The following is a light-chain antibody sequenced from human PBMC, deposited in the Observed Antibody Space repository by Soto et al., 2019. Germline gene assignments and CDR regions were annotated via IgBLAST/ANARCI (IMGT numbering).Light chain of an antibody. Sequence: DIQMTQSPSSLSASVGDRVTITCRASQSITNSLNWYQHKPGKAPTLLVYAASSLQSGVPSRFSGSGSGTDFTLTISSLQPEDFATYFGQQGHSMPCTVGPGTKVDIK. V-gene: IGKV1-39*01. CDR2: AAS. J-gene: IGKJ3*01. CDR1: QSITNS. CDR3: QQGHSMPCT.